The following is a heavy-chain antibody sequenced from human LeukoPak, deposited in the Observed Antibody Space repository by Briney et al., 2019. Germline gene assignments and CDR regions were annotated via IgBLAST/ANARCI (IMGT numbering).Heavy chain of an antibody. CDR1: GGSFSGYY. J-gene: IGHJ4*02. Sequence: SETLSLTCAVYGGSFSGYYWSWVRRSPGQGLEWIGEINHSGTTNYNPSLKSRVSLLLDTSKNHFSLKVRCVTAADTAVYYCARDPIRYLEYWGQGTLVTVSS. CDR2: INHSGTT. V-gene: IGHV4-34*01. CDR3: ARDPIRYLEY.